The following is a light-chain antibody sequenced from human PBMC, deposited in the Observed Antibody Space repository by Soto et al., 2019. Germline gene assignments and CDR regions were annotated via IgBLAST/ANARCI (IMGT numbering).Light chain of an antibody. CDR2: GAS. Sequence: EIVLTQSPGTLSLSPGERATLSCRASQSVSSSYLAWYQQKPGQAPRLLIYGASSRATGIPDRFSGSGSGTDFTLTIRRLEPEVFAVYYCQQYGTSPPYTFGRGTKLEIK. CDR3: QQYGTSPPYT. J-gene: IGKJ2*01. CDR1: QSVSSSY. V-gene: IGKV3-20*01.